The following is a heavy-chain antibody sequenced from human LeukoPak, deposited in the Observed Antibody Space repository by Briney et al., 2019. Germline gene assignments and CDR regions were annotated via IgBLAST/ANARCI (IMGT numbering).Heavy chain of an antibody. D-gene: IGHD6-19*01. J-gene: IGHJ4*02. V-gene: IGHV3-23*01. Sequence: GGSLRLSCAASGFTFSDYYMSWIRQAPGRGLEWVSSISGSGASTYYADSVKGRFTISRDNSRNTLYLQMSSLRAEDTAVYYCAKSHSVAVAGTYSTYYFDSWGQGTLVTVSS. CDR1: GFTFSDYY. CDR2: ISGSGAST. CDR3: AKSHSVAVAGTYSTYYFDS.